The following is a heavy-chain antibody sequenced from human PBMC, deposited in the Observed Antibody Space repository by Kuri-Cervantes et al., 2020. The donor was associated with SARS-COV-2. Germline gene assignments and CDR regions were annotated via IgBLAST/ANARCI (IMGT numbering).Heavy chain of an antibody. J-gene: IGHJ4*02. Sequence: ASVKVSCKASGYTFTSYDINWVRQATGQGLEWMGWMNPNSGNTGYAQKFQGRVTMTRDTSTSTVYMELSSLRSEDTAVYYCARVSNDSSGYNTGAFDYWGQGTLVTVSS. CDR2: MNPNSGNT. CDR1: GYTFTSYD. V-gene: IGHV1-8*01. CDR3: ARVSNDSSGYNTGAFDY. D-gene: IGHD3-22*01.